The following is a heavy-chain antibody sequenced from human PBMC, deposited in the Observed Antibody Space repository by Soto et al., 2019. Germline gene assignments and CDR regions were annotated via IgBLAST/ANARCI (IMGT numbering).Heavy chain of an antibody. D-gene: IGHD6-6*01. J-gene: IGHJ6*02. CDR1: GGSIGSSSYY. Sequence: SETLSLTCTVSGGSIGSSSYYWGWIRQPPGKGLEWIGSIYYSGSTNYNPSLKSRVTISVDTSKNQFSLKLSSVTAADTAVYYFARDLAIAARGYYYYGMDVWGQGTTVTVS. CDR2: IYYSGST. CDR3: ARDLAIAARGYYYYGMDV. V-gene: IGHV4-39*07.